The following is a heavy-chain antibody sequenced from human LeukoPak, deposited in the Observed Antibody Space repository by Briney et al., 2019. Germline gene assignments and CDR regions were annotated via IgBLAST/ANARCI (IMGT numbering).Heavy chain of an antibody. V-gene: IGHV4-59*01. CDR2: IYYSGST. CDR3: ARDILSAAGIFDY. CDR1: GGSISSYY. D-gene: IGHD6-13*01. Sequence: SETLSPTCTVSGGSISSYYWSWIRQPPGKGLEWIGYIYYSGSTNYNPSLKSRVTISVDTSKNQFSLKLSSVTAADTAVYYCARDILSAAGIFDYWGQGTLVTVSS. J-gene: IGHJ4*02.